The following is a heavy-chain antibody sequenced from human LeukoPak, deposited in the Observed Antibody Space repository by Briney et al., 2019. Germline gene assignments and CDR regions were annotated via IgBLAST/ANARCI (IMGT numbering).Heavy chain of an antibody. CDR2: IIPIFGTA. V-gene: IGHV1-69*06. D-gene: IGHD5-12*01. Sequence: ASVKVSCKASGGTFSSYAISWVRQAPGQGLEWMGGIIPIFGTANYAQKFQGRVTITADKSTSTAYMELSSLRSEDTAVYYCARVFLDSGYAFDYWGQGTLVTVSS. CDR3: ARVFLDSGYAFDY. CDR1: GGTFSSYA. J-gene: IGHJ4*02.